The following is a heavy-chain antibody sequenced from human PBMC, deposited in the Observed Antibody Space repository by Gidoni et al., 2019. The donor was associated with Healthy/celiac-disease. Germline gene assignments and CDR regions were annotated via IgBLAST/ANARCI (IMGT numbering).Heavy chain of an antibody. J-gene: IGHJ4*02. CDR2: ISSNGGST. Sequence: EVQLVESGGGLVQPGGSLRLSCSASGFTFSSYAMHWVRQAPGKGLEYVSAISSNGGSTYYADSVKGRFTISRDNSKNTLYLQMSSLRAEDTAVYYCVKTGVTAIGPYDYWGQGTLVTVSS. V-gene: IGHV3-64D*06. CDR3: VKTGVTAIGPYDY. CDR1: GFTFSSYA. D-gene: IGHD2-21*02.